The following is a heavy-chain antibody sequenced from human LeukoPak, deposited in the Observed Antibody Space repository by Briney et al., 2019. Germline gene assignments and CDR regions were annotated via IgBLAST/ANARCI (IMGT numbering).Heavy chain of an antibody. D-gene: IGHD6-19*01. CDR2: ISSSGSTI. V-gene: IGHV3-48*03. CDR3: ARDLGADQWLAPFDY. J-gene: IGHJ4*02. CDR1: GFTFSSYE. Sequence: GGSLRLSCAASGFTFSSYEMNWVRQAPGKGLEWVSYISSSGSTIYYADSVKGRFISSRDNTKNSLYLQMNRLTSDDTAVYYCARDLGADQWLAPFDYWGQGTLVTVSS.